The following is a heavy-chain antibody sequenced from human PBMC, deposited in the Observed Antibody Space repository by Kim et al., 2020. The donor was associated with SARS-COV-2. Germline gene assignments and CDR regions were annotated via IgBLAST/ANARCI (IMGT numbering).Heavy chain of an antibody. D-gene: IGHD3-10*01. CDR3: ARQFYGSGSYYNPRWFDP. CDR2: IYYSGST. J-gene: IGHJ5*02. CDR1: GGSISSSSYY. Sequence: SETLSLTCTVSGGSISSSSYYWGWIRQPPGKGLEWIGSIYYSGSTYYNPSLKSRVTISVDTSKNQFSLKLSSVTAADTAVYYCARQFYGSGSYYNPRWFDPWGQGTLVTVSS. V-gene: IGHV4-39*01.